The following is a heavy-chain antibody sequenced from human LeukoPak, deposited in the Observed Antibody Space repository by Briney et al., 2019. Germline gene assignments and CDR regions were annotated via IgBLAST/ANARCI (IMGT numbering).Heavy chain of an antibody. CDR2: IYPGDSDT. Sequence: GESLKISCKAAAESITSDWIGSWRQLPAKGLEWMGIIYPGDSDTRYSPSFQGQVTISADKSISTAYLQSSSLDTSDTAMYYCGRYTDHNYFDSWGQGTLVTVSS. D-gene: IGHD1-1*01. CDR1: AESITSDW. V-gene: IGHV5-51*01. J-gene: IGHJ4*02. CDR3: GRYTDHNYFDS.